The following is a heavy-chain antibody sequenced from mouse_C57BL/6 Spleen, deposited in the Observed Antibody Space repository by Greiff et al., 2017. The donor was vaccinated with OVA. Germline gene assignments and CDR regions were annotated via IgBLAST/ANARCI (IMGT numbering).Heavy chain of an antibody. Sequence: VQLQQPGAELVMPGASVKLSCKASGYTFTSYWMHWVKQRPGQGLEWIGEIDPSDSYTNYNQKFKGKSTLTVDKSSSTAYMQLSSLTSEDSAVYFCERATVVATEAMDYWGQGTSVTVSA. J-gene: IGHJ4*01. CDR2: IDPSDSYT. CDR1: GYTFTSYW. V-gene: IGHV1-69*01. D-gene: IGHD1-1*01. CDR3: ERATVVATEAMDY.